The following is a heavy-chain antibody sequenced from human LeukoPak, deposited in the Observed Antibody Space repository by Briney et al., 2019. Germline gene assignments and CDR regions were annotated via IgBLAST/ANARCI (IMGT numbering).Heavy chain of an antibody. Sequence: GASVKVSCKASGYTFISYAMHWVRQAPGQRLEWMGWINVGNGNTKYSQKFQGRVTITRGTSASIAYMDLSSLRSEDTAVYYCAKVSGDNVFDYWGQGTLVTVSS. CDR2: INVGNGNT. V-gene: IGHV1-3*01. D-gene: IGHD2-15*01. CDR3: AKVSGDNVFDY. CDR1: GYTFISYA. J-gene: IGHJ4*02.